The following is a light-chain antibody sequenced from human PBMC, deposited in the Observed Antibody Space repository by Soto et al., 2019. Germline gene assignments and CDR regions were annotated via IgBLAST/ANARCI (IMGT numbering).Light chain of an antibody. J-gene: IGKJ4*01. CDR2: DAS. V-gene: IGKV1-5*01. Sequence: DIQMTQSPSTLSASVGDRVTITCRASQSISSWLAWYQQKPGKAPKLLIYDASSLESGVPSRFSGSGSGTEFTLTISSLQPDDFAVYYCQQYNNWLTFGGGTKVEIK. CDR3: QQYNNWLT. CDR1: QSISSW.